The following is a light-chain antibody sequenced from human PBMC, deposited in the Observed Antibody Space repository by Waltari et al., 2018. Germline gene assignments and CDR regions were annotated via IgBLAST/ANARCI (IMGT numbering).Light chain of an antibody. V-gene: IGLV3-25*03. CDR2: KDS. J-gene: IGLJ2*01. CDR3: QSADSSGTYEV. Sequence: SYELTQPPSVSVSPGQTARITRPGDALPKQYAYWYQPRPGQAPVLGIYKDSERPSGIPERFSGSSSGTTVTLTISGVQAEDEADYYCQSADSSGTYEVFGGGTKLTVL. CDR1: ALPKQY.